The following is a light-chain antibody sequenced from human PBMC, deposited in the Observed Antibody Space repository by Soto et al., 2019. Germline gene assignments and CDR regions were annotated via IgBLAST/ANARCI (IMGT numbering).Light chain of an antibody. Sequence: EIVLTQSPGTLSLSPGASATVSCRASQSVRTNWLVWYQHKAGQAPRLLISDVTYRATGIPDRFSGSGSGTDFALTISRLEAADSAVYYCHQYGSAPNTFGQGTRLEIK. CDR3: HQYGSAPNT. CDR1: QSVRTNW. V-gene: IGKV3-20*01. CDR2: DVT. J-gene: IGKJ2*01.